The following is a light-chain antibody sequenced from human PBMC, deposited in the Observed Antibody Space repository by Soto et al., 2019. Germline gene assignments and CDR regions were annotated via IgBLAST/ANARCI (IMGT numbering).Light chain of an antibody. V-gene: IGLV2-14*02. Sequence: QSALTQPASVSGSPGQSITISCTGGSSDVASYNRVSWYRQHPGKAPQLMIYEVSNRPSGVSNRFSGSKSGNTASLTISGLQAEDEADYFCSSLTRSDTWVIGGGTKLTVL. J-gene: IGLJ3*02. CDR2: EVS. CDR1: SSDVASYNR. CDR3: SSLTRSDTWV.